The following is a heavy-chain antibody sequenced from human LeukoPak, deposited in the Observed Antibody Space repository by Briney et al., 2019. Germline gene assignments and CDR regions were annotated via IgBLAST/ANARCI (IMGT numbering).Heavy chain of an antibody. CDR1: GDSVSSNSAA. CDR3: ARGHEYSSGWYYFDF. CDR2: TYYRSKWYN. D-gene: IGHD6-19*01. J-gene: IGHJ4*02. V-gene: IGHV6-1*01. Sequence: SQTLSLTCAISGDSVSSNSAAWNWIRQSPSRGLEWLGRTYYRSKWYNEYAVSVKSRITINPDTSKDHFSLQLNSVTPEDAAVYYCARGHEYSSGWYYFDFWGQGTLVTVSS.